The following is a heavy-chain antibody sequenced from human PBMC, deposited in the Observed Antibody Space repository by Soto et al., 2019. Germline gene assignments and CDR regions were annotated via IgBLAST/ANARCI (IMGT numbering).Heavy chain of an antibody. CDR2: ISSSSSTI. CDR1: GFTFSSYS. J-gene: IGHJ6*02. V-gene: IGHV3-48*01. D-gene: IGHD3-3*01. Sequence: GGSLRLSCAASGFTFSSYSMNWVRQAPGKGLEWVSYISSSSSTIYYADSVKGRFTISRDNAKNSLYLQMNSLRAEDTAVYYCAGRRSGRLYYYYGMDVWGQGTTVTVYS. CDR3: AGRRSGRLYYYYGMDV.